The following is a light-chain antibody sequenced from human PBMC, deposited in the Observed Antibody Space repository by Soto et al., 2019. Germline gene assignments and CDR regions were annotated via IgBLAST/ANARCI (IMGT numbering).Light chain of an antibody. CDR2: EVS. Sequence: QSALTQPASVSGSPGQSVTISCTGTSSDIGAYKYVSWYQHHPGKSPRLLIYEVSNRPSGVSNRFSASKSGNTASLTISGLQAEEEADYYCCSYRSSSTLVFGGGTKVTVL. CDR1: SSDIGAYKY. CDR3: CSYRSSSTLV. V-gene: IGLV2-14*01. J-gene: IGLJ2*01.